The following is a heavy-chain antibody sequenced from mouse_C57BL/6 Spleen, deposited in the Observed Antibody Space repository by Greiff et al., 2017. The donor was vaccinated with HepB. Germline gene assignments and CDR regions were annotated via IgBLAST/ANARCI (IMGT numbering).Heavy chain of an antibody. Sequence: VQLVESGGGLVQPKGSLKLSCAASGFSFNTYAMNWVRQAPGKGLEWVARIRSKSNNYATYYADSVKDRFTISRDDSESMLYLQMNNLKTEDTAMYYCVRHDYDGNFDYWGQGTTLTVSS. V-gene: IGHV10-1*01. J-gene: IGHJ2*01. CDR1: GFSFNTYA. CDR2: IRSKSNNYAT. CDR3: VRHDYDGNFDY. D-gene: IGHD2-4*01.